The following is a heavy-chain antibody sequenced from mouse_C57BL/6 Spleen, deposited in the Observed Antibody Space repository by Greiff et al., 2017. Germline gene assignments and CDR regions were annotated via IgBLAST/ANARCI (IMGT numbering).Heavy chain of an antibody. D-gene: IGHD1-1*02. V-gene: IGHV3-6*01. CDR3: ARDGGAMDY. Sequence: EVQLQQSGPGLVKPSQSLSLTCSVTGYSITSGYYWNWLRQFPGNKLEWMGYIRYAGSNNYNPSLKNRISITRDTSKNQFVLKLNSVTTEDTATDYCARDGGAMDYWGQGTSVTVSS. CDR1: GYSITSGYY. CDR2: IRYAGSN. J-gene: IGHJ4*01.